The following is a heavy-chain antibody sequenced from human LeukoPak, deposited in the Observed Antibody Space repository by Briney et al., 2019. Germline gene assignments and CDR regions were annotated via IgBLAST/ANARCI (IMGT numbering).Heavy chain of an antibody. J-gene: IGHJ4*02. CDR3: ARALILTGYYKGLFDY. CDR2: IYSGGST. V-gene: IGHV3-66*01. D-gene: IGHD3-9*01. CDR1: GFTVSSNY. Sequence: QSGGSLRLSCAASGFTVSSNYMSWVRQSPGKGLEWVSVIYSGGSTYYADSVKGRFTISRNNSKNTLYLQMNSLRAEDTAVYYSARALILTGYYKGLFDYWGQGTLVTVSS.